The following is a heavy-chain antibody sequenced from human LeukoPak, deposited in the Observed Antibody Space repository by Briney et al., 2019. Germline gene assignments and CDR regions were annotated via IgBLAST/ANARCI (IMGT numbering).Heavy chain of an antibody. CDR1: GFTFSNYA. D-gene: IGHD6-13*01. CDR3: ARDMGVAAAAKYIFDY. V-gene: IGHV3-30-3*01. J-gene: IGHJ4*02. Sequence: TGRSLRLSCAASGFTFSNYAMHWVRQAPGKGLEWVAVISYDGSNKYYADSVRGRFTVSRDNSKNTLSLQMNSLRVEDTALYSCARDMGVAAAAKYIFDYWGQGTLVTVGS. CDR2: ISYDGSNK.